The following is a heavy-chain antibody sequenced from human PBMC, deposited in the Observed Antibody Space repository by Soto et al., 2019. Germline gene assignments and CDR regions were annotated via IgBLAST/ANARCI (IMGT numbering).Heavy chain of an antibody. CDR2: ISSSSATI. V-gene: IGHV3-48*03. CDR3: ARDGGFDWFDP. Sequence: GGSLRLSCVASGFTFSSYEMNWVRQSPGKGLEWVSYISSSSATIYYADSVKGRFTISRDNAKNSLYLQMHSLRVDDTALYYCARDGGFDWFDPWGQGTLVTVSS. CDR1: GFTFSSYE. J-gene: IGHJ5*02.